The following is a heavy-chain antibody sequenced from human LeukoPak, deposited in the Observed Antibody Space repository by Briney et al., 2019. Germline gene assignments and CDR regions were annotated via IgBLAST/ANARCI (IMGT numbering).Heavy chain of an antibody. V-gene: IGHV4-39*01. Sequence: SETLSLTCTVSGGSITSSSYYWAWIRQPPGKGLEWTGSLYYSGTTYYNPSLKSRVTISVDTSKYQFSLELSSVTAADTAVYYCARRVDYYDSKHYFDPWGQGTLVTVSS. CDR2: LYYSGTT. CDR3: ARRVDYYDSKHYFDP. CDR1: GGSITSSSYY. D-gene: IGHD3-22*01. J-gene: IGHJ5*02.